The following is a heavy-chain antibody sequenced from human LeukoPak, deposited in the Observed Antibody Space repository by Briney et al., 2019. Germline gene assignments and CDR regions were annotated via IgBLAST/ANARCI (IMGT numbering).Heavy chain of an antibody. CDR3: ARGGGLDV. CDR1: GFTFSSYW. J-gene: IGHJ6*02. CDR2: INHNGHVN. D-gene: IGHD3-16*01. Sequence: GGSLRLSCAASGFTFSSYWMNWARQAPGKGLEWVASINHNGHVNYYVDSVKGRFTISRDNAKNSLYLQMSNLRAEDTAVYFCARGGGLDVWGQGATVTVSS. V-gene: IGHV3-7*03.